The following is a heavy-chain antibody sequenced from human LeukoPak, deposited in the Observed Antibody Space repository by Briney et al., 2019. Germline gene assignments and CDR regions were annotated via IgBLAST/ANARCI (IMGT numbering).Heavy chain of an antibody. J-gene: IGHJ4*02. CDR2: IGTAGDS. CDR1: GFTFSSYD. Sequence: WRSLRLSCAASGFTFSSYDMHWVRQATGEGLEWVSAIGTAGDSYYPGSVKGRFTISRENAKNSLYLQMNSLRAGDTAVYYCARRGSGTSGFDYGGQGTLVTVSS. V-gene: IGHV3-13*01. D-gene: IGHD3-10*01. CDR3: ARRGSGTSGFDY.